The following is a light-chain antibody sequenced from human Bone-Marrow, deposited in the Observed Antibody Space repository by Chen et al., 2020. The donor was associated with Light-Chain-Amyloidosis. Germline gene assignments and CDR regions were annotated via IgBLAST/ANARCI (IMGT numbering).Light chain of an antibody. CDR2: EDD. Sequence: NFMLTQPHSVSESPGKTVIISCTRSTRSIATNYVQWYQQGPGSSPTTVIDEDDQRPSGVPDQFSGSIDGSYNSASLTISGLKTEDEADYYCQSYQGSSQGVFGGGTKLTVL. CDR1: TRSIATNY. V-gene: IGLV6-57*01. CDR3: QSYQGSSQGV. J-gene: IGLJ3*02.